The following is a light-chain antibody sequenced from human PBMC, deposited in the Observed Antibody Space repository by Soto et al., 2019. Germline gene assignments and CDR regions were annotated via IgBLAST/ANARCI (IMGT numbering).Light chain of an antibody. CDR3: MQAIQAPRT. CDR2: LGS. Sequence: DIVLTQSPLSLPVTPGEPASITCRSSQSLLHSNGNIYLDWYLQKPGQSPQLLIYLGSIRDSGVTDRFSGSRSGTDFTLKITRVEAEDVGVYYCMQAIQAPRTFALGTKEEIK. CDR1: QSLLHSNGNIY. V-gene: IGKV2-28*01. J-gene: IGKJ1*01.